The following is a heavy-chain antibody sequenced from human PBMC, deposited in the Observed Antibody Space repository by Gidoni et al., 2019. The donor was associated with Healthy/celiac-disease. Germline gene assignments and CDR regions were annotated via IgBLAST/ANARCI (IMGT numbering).Heavy chain of an antibody. V-gene: IGHV1-2*02. CDR3: ARAGAVNSSSKGVSGY. CDR1: GYTFTGYY. J-gene: IGHJ4*02. CDR2: INPNSGGT. D-gene: IGHD6-6*01. Sequence: QVQLVQSGAEVKKPGASVKVSCKASGYTFTGYYMPWVRQAPGQGLEWMGWINPNSGGTNYAQKFQGRVTMTRDTSISTAYMELSRLRSDDTAVYYCARAGAVNSSSKGVSGYWGQGTLVTVSS.